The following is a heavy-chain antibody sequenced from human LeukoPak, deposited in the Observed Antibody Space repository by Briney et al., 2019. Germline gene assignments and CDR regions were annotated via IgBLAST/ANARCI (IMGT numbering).Heavy chain of an antibody. J-gene: IGHJ4*02. CDR3: ASTDTAMVNFDY. CDR2: ISWNSGSI. V-gene: IGHV3-9*01. CDR1: GFTFDDYA. Sequence: GGSLRLSCAASGFTFDDYAMHWVRQAPGKGLEWVSGISWNSGSIGYADSMKGRFTISRDNAKNSLYLQMNSLRAEDTAVYYCASTDTAMVNFDYWGQGTLVTVSS. D-gene: IGHD5-18*01.